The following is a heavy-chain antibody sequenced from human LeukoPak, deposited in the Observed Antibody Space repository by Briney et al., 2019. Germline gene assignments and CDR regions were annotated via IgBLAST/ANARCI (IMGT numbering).Heavy chain of an antibody. Sequence: PGASLRLSCAASGFTFSNYAMSWVRQAPGKGLEWVSAISGSGGSTYYADSVKGRFTISRDNSKNTLYLQMNSLRAEDTAVYYCAKDCSGGSCYFDYWGQGTLVTVSS. CDR2: ISGSGGST. J-gene: IGHJ4*02. CDR1: GFTFSNYA. V-gene: IGHV3-23*01. CDR3: AKDCSGGSCYFDY. D-gene: IGHD2-15*01.